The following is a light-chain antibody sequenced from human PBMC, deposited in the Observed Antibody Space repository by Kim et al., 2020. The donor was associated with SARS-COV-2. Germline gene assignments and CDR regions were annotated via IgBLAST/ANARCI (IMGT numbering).Light chain of an antibody. CDR1: VLAKKY. J-gene: IGLJ3*02. V-gene: IGLV3-27*01. CDR3: YSAADNNWV. CDR2: KDS. Sequence: SYELTQPSSVSVSPGLTARITCSGDVLAKKYARWFQQKPGQAPVLVIYKDSERPSGIPERFSGSSSGTTVTLTISGAQVEDEADYYCYSAADNNWVFGGGTQLTVL.